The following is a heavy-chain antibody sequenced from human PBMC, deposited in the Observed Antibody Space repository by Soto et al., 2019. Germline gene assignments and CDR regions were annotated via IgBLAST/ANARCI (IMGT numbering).Heavy chain of an antibody. CDR2: IYYTGST. V-gene: IGHV4-59*01. D-gene: IGHD3-9*01. Sequence: SETLSLTCTVSGGSIKSYYWSWIRQPPGKGLELIGYIYYTGSTNYNPSLKSRVTISVDTSRNHFSLKLTSVTAADTAMYYFLKENDSFTGYIVYWGQGTLVT. CDR3: LKENDSFTGYIVY. CDR1: GGSIKSYY. J-gene: IGHJ4*02.